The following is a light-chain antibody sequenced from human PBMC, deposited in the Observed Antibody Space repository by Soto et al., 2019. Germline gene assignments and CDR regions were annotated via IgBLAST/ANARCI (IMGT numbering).Light chain of an antibody. J-gene: IGKJ5*01. CDR1: QDISNY. CDR3: QHCDSLPLT. CDR2: DAS. V-gene: IGKV1-33*01. Sequence: DIQMTQSPSSLSASVGDRVTITCQASQDISNYLNWYQQKPGKAPKLLIYDASTLEPGVPSRFSGRGAGTDFSFTISSLQPEDVATYYCQHCDSLPLTFGQGTRLEI.